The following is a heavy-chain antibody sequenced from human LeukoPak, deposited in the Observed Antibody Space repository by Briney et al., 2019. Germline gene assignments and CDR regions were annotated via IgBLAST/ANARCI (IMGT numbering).Heavy chain of an antibody. CDR3: AKGARVVGRTRNWFDP. J-gene: IGHJ5*02. Sequence: GGSLRLSCAASGFTFSSYAMSWVRQAPGKGLEWVSAISGSGGSTYYADPVKGRVTISRDNSKNTLYLQMNSLRAEDTAVYYCAKGARVVGRTRNWFDPWGQGTLVTVSS. CDR2: ISGSGGST. D-gene: IGHD2-15*01. CDR1: GFTFSSYA. V-gene: IGHV3-23*01.